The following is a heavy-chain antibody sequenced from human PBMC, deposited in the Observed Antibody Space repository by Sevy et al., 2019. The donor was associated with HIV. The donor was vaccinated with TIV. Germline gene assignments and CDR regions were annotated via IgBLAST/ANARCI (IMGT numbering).Heavy chain of an antibody. J-gene: IGHJ4*02. V-gene: IGHV3-30*02. CDR3: AKGGYCSSTNCYTAYFDY. Sequence: GGSLRLSCAASGFTFSSYGMHWVRQAPGKGLEWVAFIRYDGSNKYYADSVKGRFTISRDNSKNTLYLQMNSLRAEDTAVYYCAKGGYCSSTNCYTAYFDYWGQGTLVTVSS. CDR2: IRYDGSNK. CDR1: GFTFSSYG. D-gene: IGHD2-2*02.